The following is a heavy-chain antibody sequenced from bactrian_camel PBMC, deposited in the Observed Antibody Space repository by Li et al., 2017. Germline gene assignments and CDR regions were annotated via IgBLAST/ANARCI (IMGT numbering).Heavy chain of an antibody. D-gene: IGHD3*01. CDR3: AADESPYRVWTLQRPKY. J-gene: IGHJ4*01. Sequence: HVQLVESGGGTVQAGGSLRLSCAASGYSPAKYAMGWFRQAPGKKREGVAGIGVDGETEYADFAKGRFIISKDNAKNIVYLQMYSLKPEDTAMYYCAADESPYRVWTLQRPKYWGQGTQVTVS. CDR1: GYSPAKYA. CDR2: IGVDGET. V-gene: IGHV3S63*01.